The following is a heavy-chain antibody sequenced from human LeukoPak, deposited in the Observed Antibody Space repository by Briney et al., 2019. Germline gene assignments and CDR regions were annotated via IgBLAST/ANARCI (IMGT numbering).Heavy chain of an antibody. V-gene: IGHV4-59*01. D-gene: IGHD4-23*01. CDR3: AGYRGNSNGGFDP. CDR1: GGSISSYY. Sequence: SETLSLTCTVSGGSISSYYWSWIRQPPGKGLEWIGYIYYSGSTNYNPSLKSRVTISVDTSKNQFSLKLSSVTAADTAVYYCAGYRGNSNGGFDPWGQGTLVTVSS. J-gene: IGHJ5*02. CDR2: IYYSGST.